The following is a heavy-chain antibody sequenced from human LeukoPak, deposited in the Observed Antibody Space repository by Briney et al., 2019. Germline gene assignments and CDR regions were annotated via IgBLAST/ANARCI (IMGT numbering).Heavy chain of an antibody. Sequence: ASVKVSCKASGYTFTVYYMHWVRQAPGQGLEWMGWINPNSGGTNCAQKFQGRVTMTRDTSISTAYMGLSRLRSDDAAVYYCARGATTGDFDYWGQGTLVTVSS. D-gene: IGHD1-26*01. CDR1: GYTFTVYY. V-gene: IGHV1-2*02. CDR2: INPNSGGT. J-gene: IGHJ4*02. CDR3: ARGATTGDFDY.